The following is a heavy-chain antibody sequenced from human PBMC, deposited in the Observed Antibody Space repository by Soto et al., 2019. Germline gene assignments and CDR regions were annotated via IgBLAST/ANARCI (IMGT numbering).Heavy chain of an antibody. CDR1: GFTFSSYD. J-gene: IGHJ4*02. CDR3: ARTTTTKSRDY. V-gene: IGHV3-23*01. CDR2: ISVTGSGT. Sequence: EVQLLESGGGLVQPGGSLGLSCAASGFTFSSYDMSWVRQAPGKGLEYVSSISVTGSGTYYADSVKGRFTISRDNSKNTLCLQMNSLRVEDTAVYYCARTTTTKSRDYWGQGTLVTVPS. D-gene: IGHD4-17*01.